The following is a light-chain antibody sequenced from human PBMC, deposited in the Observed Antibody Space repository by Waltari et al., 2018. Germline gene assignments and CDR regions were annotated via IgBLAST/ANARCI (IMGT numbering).Light chain of an antibody. CDR1: QSVGKY. Sequence: EVVLTQSPGTLSLSPGERATLSCRASQSVGKYLAWYQQKPGQAPRLLIYHASTRAPGIPDSFSGSGSGTDFSLTISRLEPEDVAVYYCQKYDSLPATFGQGTKVEIK. CDR3: QKYDSLPAT. V-gene: IGKV3-20*01. J-gene: IGKJ1*01. CDR2: HAS.